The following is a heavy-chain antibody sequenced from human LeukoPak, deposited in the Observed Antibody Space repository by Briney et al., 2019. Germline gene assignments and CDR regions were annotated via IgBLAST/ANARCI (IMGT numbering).Heavy chain of an antibody. D-gene: IGHD6-19*01. V-gene: IGHV3-23*01. CDR2: ISGSGDNR. Sequence: PGGSLRLSCAASGFTFSSYEMNWVRQAPGKGLEWVSSISGSGDNRNYADSVKGRFTISRDNSKSTLYLETNSLRAEDTAIYYCAKNPLVSGTIYFDSWGQGTLLTVSS. J-gene: IGHJ4*02. CDR3: AKNPLVSGTIYFDS. CDR1: GFTFSSYE.